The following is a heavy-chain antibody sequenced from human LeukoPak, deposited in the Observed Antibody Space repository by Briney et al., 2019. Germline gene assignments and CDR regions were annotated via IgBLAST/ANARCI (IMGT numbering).Heavy chain of an antibody. CDR2: ISGTGGRT. CDR1: GFAFSNYA. V-gene: IGHV3-23*01. CDR3: AKGLHGGVGYGVDV. D-gene: IGHD3-16*01. J-gene: IGHJ6*02. Sequence: GGSLRLSCTASGFAFSNYAMTWVRQAPGKGLEWVSSISGTGGRTYSADSVKGRFTISRDNSKNTLYLQMKNLRVEHTAVYYCAKGLHGGVGYGVDVWGQGTTVSVSS.